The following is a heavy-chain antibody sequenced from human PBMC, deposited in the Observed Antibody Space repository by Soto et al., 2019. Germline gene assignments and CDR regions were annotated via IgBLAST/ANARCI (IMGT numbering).Heavy chain of an antibody. CDR1: GYTFSTYD. J-gene: IGHJ4*02. Sequence: ASVTVSCKASGYTFSTYDIVWVRQAPGQRLEWMGWINVGDGNTKYSQKFQGRVTITRDTSATTAYMELSSLRSDDTAVFYCTRGSVFDYWGQGTLVTVSS. CDR3: TRGSVFDY. D-gene: IGHD6-19*01. V-gene: IGHV1-3*01. CDR2: INVGDGNT.